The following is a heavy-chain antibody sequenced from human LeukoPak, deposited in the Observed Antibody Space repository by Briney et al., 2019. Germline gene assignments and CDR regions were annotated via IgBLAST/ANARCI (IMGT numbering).Heavy chain of an antibody. J-gene: IGHJ4*02. CDR2: ISSSSSSI. V-gene: IGHV3-21*01. D-gene: IGHD3-16*02. CDR1: GFTFSNAW. CDR3: ARTTYDYVWGSYPPDY. Sequence: GGSLRLSCAASGFTFSNAWMNWVRQAPGKGLEWVSSISSSSSSIYYADSVKGRFTISRDNAKNSLYLQMNSLRAEDTAVYYCARTTYDYVWGSYPPDYWGQGTLVTVSS.